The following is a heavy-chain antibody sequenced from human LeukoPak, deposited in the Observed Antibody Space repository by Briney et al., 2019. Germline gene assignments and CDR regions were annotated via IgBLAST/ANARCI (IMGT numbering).Heavy chain of an antibody. Sequence: GGSLRLSCEASGFTFSSRDWMTWVRQAPGKGLEWVSVLYTGGIRYYAGFVRGRFTISRDDSKNTLYLQMNNLRAEDTAIYYCTKMFTKDNWYGGPDYWGQGTLVTVSS. CDR2: LYTGGIR. D-gene: IGHD2-8*01. CDR3: TKMFTKDNWYGGPDY. V-gene: IGHV3-53*01. CDR1: GFTFSSRDW. J-gene: IGHJ4*02.